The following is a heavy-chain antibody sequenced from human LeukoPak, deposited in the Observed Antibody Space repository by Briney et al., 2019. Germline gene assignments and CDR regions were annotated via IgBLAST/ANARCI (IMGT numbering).Heavy chain of an antibody. CDR1: GGSISSSSYY. CDR3: ASAKYYDFWSGSRHPFDY. V-gene: IGHV4-39*07. J-gene: IGHJ4*02. D-gene: IGHD3-3*01. Sequence: SETLSLTCTVSGGSISSSSYYWGWIRQPPGKGLEWIGSIYHSGSTYYNPSLKSRVTISVDTSKNQFSLKLSSVTAADTAVYYCASAKYYDFWSGSRHPFDYWGQGTLVTVSS. CDR2: IYHSGST.